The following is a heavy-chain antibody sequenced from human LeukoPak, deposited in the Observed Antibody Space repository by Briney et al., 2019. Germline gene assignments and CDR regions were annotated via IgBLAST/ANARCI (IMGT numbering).Heavy chain of an antibody. D-gene: IGHD6-13*01. V-gene: IGHV4-31*03. CDR2: ISYSGST. CDR3: ARAPYSRSCLFDY. Sequence: KPSQTLSLTCTVSGGSISSGGYYWSWIHQHPGKGLEWIGYISYSGSTYYNPSLESRVTISADTSKNQFSLKLFSVTAADTAVYYCARAPYSRSCLFDYWGQGTLVTVSS. J-gene: IGHJ4*02. CDR1: GGSISSGGYY.